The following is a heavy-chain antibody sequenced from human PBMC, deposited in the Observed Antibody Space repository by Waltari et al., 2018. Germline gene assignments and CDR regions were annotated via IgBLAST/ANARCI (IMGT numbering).Heavy chain of an antibody. CDR1: GGTFSSYT. CDR2: IIPILGIA. D-gene: IGHD3-10*01. V-gene: IGHV1-69*02. J-gene: IGHJ4*02. Sequence: QVQLVQSGAEVKKPGSSVKVSCKASGGTFSSYTIRWVRQAPGQGLEWMGRIIPILGIANYAQRLQGRVTMTTDTSTSTAYMELRSLRSDDTAVYYCARATIDLVRGGELTLDYWGQGTLVTVSS. CDR3: ARATIDLVRGGELTLDY.